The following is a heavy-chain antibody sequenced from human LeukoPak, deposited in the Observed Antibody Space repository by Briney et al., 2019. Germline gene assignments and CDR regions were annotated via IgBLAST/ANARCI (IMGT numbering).Heavy chain of an antibody. J-gene: IGHJ4*02. CDR3: ARVGIQLWLTFDY. CDR1: GGSFSGYY. CDR2: ISHSGST. V-gene: IGHV4-34*01. Sequence: SETLSLTCAVYGGSFSGYYWSWIRQPPGKGLEWIGEISHSGSTNYNPSLKSRVTISVDTSKNQFSLKLSSVTAADTAVYYCARVGIQLWLTFDYWGQGTLVTVSS. D-gene: IGHD5-18*01.